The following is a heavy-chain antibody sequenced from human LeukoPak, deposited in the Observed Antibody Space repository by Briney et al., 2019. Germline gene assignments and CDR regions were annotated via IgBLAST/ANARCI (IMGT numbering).Heavy chain of an antibody. D-gene: IGHD6-19*01. Sequence: SETLSLTCTVSGGSISSYHWSWIRQPPGKGLKWIGYIFYSGSTNYNPSLKNRVTISGDTSKNQFSLELSSVTTADTAVYYCARGAVAGQDFDYWGQGTLVTVSS. J-gene: IGHJ4*02. CDR3: ARGAVAGQDFDY. CDR1: GGSISSYH. CDR2: IFYSGST. V-gene: IGHV4-59*01.